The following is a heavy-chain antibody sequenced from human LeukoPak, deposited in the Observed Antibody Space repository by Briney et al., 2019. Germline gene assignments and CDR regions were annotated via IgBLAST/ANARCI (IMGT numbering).Heavy chain of an antibody. CDR2: IYTSGST. CDR3: ARHPYSNTPFSY. V-gene: IGHV4-4*07. Sequence: SETLSLTHTVSGGSIHNYFWCWIRQPAGKGLEWIGRIYTSGSTNYNPSLKSPVTMSIDTSKNQFSLKVTSVTDADTAVYYCARHPYSNTPFSYWVQEILVTVSS. CDR1: GGSIHNYF. D-gene: IGHD2-15*01. J-gene: IGHJ4*02.